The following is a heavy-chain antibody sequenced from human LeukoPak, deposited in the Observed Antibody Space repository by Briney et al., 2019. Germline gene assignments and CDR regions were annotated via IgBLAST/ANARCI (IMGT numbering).Heavy chain of an antibody. D-gene: IGHD3-10*01. Sequence: SETLSLTCTVSGSSISSYYWSWIRQSPGKGLECIGYIHYTGSTNYNPSLKSRVTISVETSKNQFSLKLKSVTAADTAVYYCARGGYYGSGNDFRFDPWGQGTLVTVSS. V-gene: IGHV4-59*01. CDR3: ARGGYYGSGNDFRFDP. CDR1: GSSISSYY. CDR2: IHYTGST. J-gene: IGHJ5*02.